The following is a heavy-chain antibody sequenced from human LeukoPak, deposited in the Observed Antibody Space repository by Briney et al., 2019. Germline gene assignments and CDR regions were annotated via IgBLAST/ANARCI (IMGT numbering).Heavy chain of an antibody. CDR1: GGSFSGYY. CDR2: INHSGST. J-gene: IGHJ4*02. D-gene: IGHD6-13*01. CDR3: ARHSSSYDY. V-gene: IGHV4-34*01. Sequence: SETLSLTCAIYGGSFSGYYWSWIRQPPGKGLEWIGEINHSGSTNYNPSLKSRVTISVDTSKNQFSLKLSSVTAADTAVYYCARHSSSYDYWGQGTLVTVSS.